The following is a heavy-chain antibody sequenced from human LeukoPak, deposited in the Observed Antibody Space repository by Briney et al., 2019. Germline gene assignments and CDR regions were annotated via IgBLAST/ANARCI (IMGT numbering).Heavy chain of an antibody. CDR1: GGSFSGYY. D-gene: IGHD4-23*01. CDR3: ARGFTQLLNTNWFDP. CDR2: IYYSGST. Sequence: SETLSLTCGVSGGSFSGYYWSWIRQSPGKGLEWIGSIYYSGSTYYNPSLKSRVTISVDTSKNQFSLKLSSVTAADTAVYYCARGFTQLLNTNWFDPWGQGTLVTVSS. J-gene: IGHJ5*02. V-gene: IGHV4-34*01.